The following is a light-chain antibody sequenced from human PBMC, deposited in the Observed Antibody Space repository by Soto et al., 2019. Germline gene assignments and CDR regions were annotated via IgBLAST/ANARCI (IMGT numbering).Light chain of an antibody. CDR3: QQSYSTPWT. CDR1: QSISSY. Sequence: DIQMTQSPSSLSASVGDRVTITCRASQSISSYLSWYQQKPGKVPKLLIYDASSLQSGVSSRFGGSGSGTDFTLTISSLQPEDCATYYCQQSYSTPWTFGQGTKVEIK. J-gene: IGKJ1*01. V-gene: IGKV1-39*01. CDR2: DAS.